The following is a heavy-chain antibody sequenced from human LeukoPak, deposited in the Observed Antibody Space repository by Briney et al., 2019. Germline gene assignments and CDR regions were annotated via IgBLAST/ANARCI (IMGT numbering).Heavy chain of an antibody. CDR2: ISAYNGNT. D-gene: IGHD2-2*01. V-gene: IGHV1-18*01. CDR1: GYTFTSYG. Sequence: ASVKVSCKASGYTFTSYGIGWVRQAPGQGLEWMGWISAYNGNTNYAQKLQGRVTMTTDTSTSTGYMELRSLRSDDTAVYYCARDGVGYCSSTSCFNWFDPWGQGTLVTVSS. J-gene: IGHJ5*02. CDR3: ARDGVGYCSSTSCFNWFDP.